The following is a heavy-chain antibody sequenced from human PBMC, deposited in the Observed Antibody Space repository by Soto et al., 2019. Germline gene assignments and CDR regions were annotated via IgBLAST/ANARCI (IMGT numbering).Heavy chain of an antibody. V-gene: IGHV4-59*01. D-gene: IGHD4-17*01. J-gene: IGHJ4*02. CDR2: IYYTGST. Sequence: SETLSLTCTVSGGSISSFYWTWIRQPPGKGLEWIGNIYYTGSTNYNPSRKSRVTISVDTSKNQFSLKVTSVTAADTAVYYCARVAGYYGDYPNFDYWGQGTLVTVSS. CDR1: GGSISSFY. CDR3: ARVAGYYGDYPNFDY.